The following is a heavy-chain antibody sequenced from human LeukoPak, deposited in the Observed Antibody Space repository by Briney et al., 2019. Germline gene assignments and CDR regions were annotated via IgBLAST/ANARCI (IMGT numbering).Heavy chain of an antibody. J-gene: IGHJ4*02. Sequence: TQTLSLTCTVSGGSISSGDYYWRWIRQPPGKGLEWIGYIYYSGSTYYNPSLKGRVTISVDTSKNQFSLKLSSVTAADTAVYYCARRYSGLPFDYWGQGTLVTVSS. CDR2: IYYSGST. CDR1: GGSISSGDYY. D-gene: IGHD5-12*01. V-gene: IGHV4-30-4*08. CDR3: ARRYSGLPFDY.